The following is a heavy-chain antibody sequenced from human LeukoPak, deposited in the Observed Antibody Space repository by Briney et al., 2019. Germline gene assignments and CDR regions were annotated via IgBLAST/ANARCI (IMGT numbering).Heavy chain of an antibody. CDR1: GVDITTYD. CDR2: IRIGGGGT. J-gene: IGHJ5*02. Sequence: WGSLTLSCTASGVDITTYDMTWVRQAPAKGLEWVSSIRIGGGGTYYADSVKGRFTISRDNSENTLHLQMNNLRVEDTARYFCARCMVLSQGWCNWFDPWGQGTLVTVSS. D-gene: IGHD6-13*01. V-gene: IGHV3-23*01. CDR3: ARCMVLSQGWCNWFDP.